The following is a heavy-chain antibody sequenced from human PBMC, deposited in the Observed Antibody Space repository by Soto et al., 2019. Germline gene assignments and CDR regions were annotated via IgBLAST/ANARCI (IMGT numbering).Heavy chain of an antibody. Sequence: QLQLQESGSGLVKSSQTLSLTCAVSGGSISSGGYSWSWIRQPPGKGLEWIGYIYHSGSTYYNPSLKSRVTISVDRSKNQFSLKLSSVTAADTAVYHCARGAGEFWSGPYYFDYWGQGTLVTVSS. D-gene: IGHD3-3*01. J-gene: IGHJ4*02. CDR1: GGSISSGGYS. V-gene: IGHV4-30-2*01. CDR2: IYHSGST. CDR3: ARGAGEFWSGPYYFDY.